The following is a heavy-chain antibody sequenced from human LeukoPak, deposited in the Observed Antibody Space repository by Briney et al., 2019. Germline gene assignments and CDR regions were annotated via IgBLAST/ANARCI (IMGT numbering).Heavy chain of an antibody. D-gene: IGHD3-3*01. Sequence: TPSETLSLTCTVSGGSVSSYYCGSIPQPPRKGLEWIGYIYYSGSINYNPSLKSRVTISVDTSKNQFSLKLSSVTAADTAVYYCARVRDFCSRYDYWGQGTLVTVSS. CDR1: GGSVSSYY. CDR2: IYYSGSI. V-gene: IGHV4-59*02. CDR3: ARVRDFCSRYDY. J-gene: IGHJ4*02.